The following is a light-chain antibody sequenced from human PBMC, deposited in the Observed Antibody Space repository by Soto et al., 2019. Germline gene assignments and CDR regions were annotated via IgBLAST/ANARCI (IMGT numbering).Light chain of an antibody. CDR1: SSDVGGYNY. CDR3: NSYTSTSTFV. V-gene: IGLV2-14*01. Sequence: QSVLTQPASVSGSPGQSITISCTGTSSDVGGYNYVSWYQQHPGKAPKLMIYEVNNRPSEVSNRFSGSKSGNTAYLTISGLQPEDEADYYCNSYTSTSTFVLGTGTKLTVL. CDR2: EVN. J-gene: IGLJ1*01.